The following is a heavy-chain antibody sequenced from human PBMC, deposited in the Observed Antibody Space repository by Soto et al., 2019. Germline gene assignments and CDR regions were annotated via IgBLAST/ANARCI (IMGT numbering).Heavy chain of an antibody. CDR2: IYYSGST. Sequence: ALETLSLACPVCGDTISRYDLYWIRQPPGKGLEWIGYIYYSGSTNYNPSLKSRVTIAVDTSKNQFSQKLSSVTAADTAVYYCARHLYPRITGIVNWFDPWGQGTLVTVSS. J-gene: IGHJ5*02. D-gene: IGHD1-20*01. CDR3: ARHLYPRITGIVNWFDP. CDR1: GDTISRYD. V-gene: IGHV4-59*01.